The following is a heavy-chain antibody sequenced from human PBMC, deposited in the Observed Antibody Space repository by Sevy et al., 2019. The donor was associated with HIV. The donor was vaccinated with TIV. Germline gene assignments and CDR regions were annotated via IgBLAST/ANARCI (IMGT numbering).Heavy chain of an antibody. Sequence: GGSLRLSCAASGFTFSSYAMHWVRQAPGKGLEYVSAISSNGGSTYYANSVKGRFTISRDNSKNRLYLQMGSLRAEDMAVYYCARDRDYDFWSGENYFDYWGQGTLVTVSS. CDR1: GFTFSSYA. CDR2: ISSNGGST. J-gene: IGHJ4*02. D-gene: IGHD3-3*01. CDR3: ARDRDYDFWSGENYFDY. V-gene: IGHV3-64*01.